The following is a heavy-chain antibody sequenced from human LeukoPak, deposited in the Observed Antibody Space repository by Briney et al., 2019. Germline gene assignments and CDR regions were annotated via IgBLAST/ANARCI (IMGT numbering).Heavy chain of an antibody. CDR3: ARDPRSITSRRGDYYFDMDV. J-gene: IGHJ6*02. V-gene: IGHV3-13*01. Sequence: PGGSLRLSCAASGFTFSSYDMHWVRQSTGKGLEWVSCIGTAGDTFYPDSVKGRFTISRDNAKNSLYLQMNSLRAGDTGVYFCARDPRSITSRRGDYYFDMDVWGQGTAVTVSS. CDR2: IGTAGDT. D-gene: IGHD1-14*01. CDR1: GFTFSSYD.